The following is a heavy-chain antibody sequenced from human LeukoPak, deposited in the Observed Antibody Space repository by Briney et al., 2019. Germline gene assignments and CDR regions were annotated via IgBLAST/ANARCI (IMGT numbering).Heavy chain of an antibody. Sequence: GGSLRLSCAASGFTFSNAWMSWVRQAPGKGLEWVGRIKSKTDGGTTDYAAPVKGRFTISRDDSKNTLYLQMNSLKTEDTAVYYCSGQWLVRSGYYFDYWGQGTLVTVSS. J-gene: IGHJ4*02. CDR1: GFTFSNAW. CDR2: IKSKTDGGTT. CDR3: SGQWLVRSGYYFDY. V-gene: IGHV3-15*01. D-gene: IGHD6-19*01.